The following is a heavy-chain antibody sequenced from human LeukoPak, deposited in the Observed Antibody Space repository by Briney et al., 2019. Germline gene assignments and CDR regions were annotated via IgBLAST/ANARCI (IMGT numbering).Heavy chain of an antibody. CDR2: IHYSGST. J-gene: IGHJ3*02. V-gene: IGHV4-59*01. CDR3: ASLGI. Sequence: SETLSLTCTVSGGSIGSYYWNWIRQAPGKGLEWIGYIHYSGSTNHNSSLKSRVTISVDTSKNQYSLKLSSVTAADTAVYYCASLGIWGQGTMVTVSS. CDR1: GGSIGSYY. D-gene: IGHD3-16*01.